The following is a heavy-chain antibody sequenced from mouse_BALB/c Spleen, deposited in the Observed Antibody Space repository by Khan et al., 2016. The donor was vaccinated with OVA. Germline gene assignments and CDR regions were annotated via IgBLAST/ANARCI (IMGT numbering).Heavy chain of an antibody. D-gene: IGHD2-2*01. CDR1: GHIFTSYY. J-gene: IGHJ3*01. V-gene: IGHV1-53*01. Sequence: QVQLKESGAELVKPGASVRLSCKASGHIFTSYYMYWVKQRPGQGLEWIGEIDPNNGAANFNEKFKTKATLTVDKSSSTTYMQLSSLTSEDSAVYYCIRSGYGSFAYWDPGTLVTVSA. CDR2: IDPNNGAA. CDR3: IRSGYGSFAY.